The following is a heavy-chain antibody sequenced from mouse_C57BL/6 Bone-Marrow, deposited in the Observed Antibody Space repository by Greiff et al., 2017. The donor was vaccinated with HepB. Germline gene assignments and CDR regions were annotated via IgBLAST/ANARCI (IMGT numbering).Heavy chain of an antibody. CDR1: GYTFTDYS. Sequence: VNLVESGAELVRPGASVKLSCKASGYTFTDYSINWVKQRPGQGLEWIARINPGSGNTYYNEKFKGKATLTAEKSSSTAYMQLSSLTSEDSAVYFCARTEAYPDYCDYWGQGTTLTVSS. J-gene: IGHJ2*01. CDR3: ARTEAYPDYCDY. CDR2: INPGSGNT. V-gene: IGHV1-76*01. D-gene: IGHD2-10*01.